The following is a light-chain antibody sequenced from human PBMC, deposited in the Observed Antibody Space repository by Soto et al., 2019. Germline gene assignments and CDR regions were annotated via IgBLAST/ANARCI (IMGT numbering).Light chain of an antibody. CDR1: QSVSSY. CDR3: QQRSKWLT. CDR2: DAS. J-gene: IGKJ4*01. V-gene: IGKV3-11*01. Sequence: IELTQSPATLSLSLVERANLSCRASQSVSSYLAWYQQKPGQAPRLLIYDASNRATGIPARFSGSGSGTDFTLTISSLEPEDFAVYYCQQRSKWLTFGGGTKVDIK.